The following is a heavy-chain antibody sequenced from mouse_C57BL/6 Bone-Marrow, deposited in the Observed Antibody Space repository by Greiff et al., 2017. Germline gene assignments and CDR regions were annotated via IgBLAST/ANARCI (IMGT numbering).Heavy chain of an antibody. CDR3: ARNPNCYVRAMDD. Sequence: QVHLKQSGAELVRPGASVKLSCKASGYTFTNYCINWVQQRPGQGLEWLAMIYPGSGNNYYNEKFKGKATLTADKSSSTAYMQLSRLTSEDSAVDFCARNPNCYVRAMDDWGKGTSVTVSS. J-gene: IGHJ4*01. V-gene: IGHV1-76*01. CDR1: GYTFTNYC. D-gene: IGHD1-1*01. CDR2: IYPGSGNN.